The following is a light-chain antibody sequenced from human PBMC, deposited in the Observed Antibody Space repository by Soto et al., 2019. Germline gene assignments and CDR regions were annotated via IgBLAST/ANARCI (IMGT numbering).Light chain of an antibody. J-gene: IGLJ3*02. V-gene: IGLV2-14*01. CDR2: EVN. CDR1: SSDVGGYNY. Sequence: ALTQPASVSGSPGQSITISCTGTSSDVGGYNYVSWYQQHAGKAPKLMIYEVNNRPSGVSNRFSGSKSGNTASLTISGLQAEDEADYYCGSYTTSSSWVFGGGTKLTVL. CDR3: GSYTTSSSWV.